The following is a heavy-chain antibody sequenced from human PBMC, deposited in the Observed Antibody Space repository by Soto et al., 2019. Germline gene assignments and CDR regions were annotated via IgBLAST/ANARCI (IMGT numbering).Heavy chain of an antibody. CDR2: ISSSSNYI. CDR3: AGGVSPGCGSWRD. CDR1: GSTINTHN. V-gene: IGHV3-21*01. D-gene: IGHD6-13*01. J-gene: IGHJ4*02. Sequence: AAGSTINTHNTKSVRPARGKGLEWVSSISSSSNYIYHSDALKSRFTISTNNTKNSLPLQMNSLRAEDTAVYYGAGGVSPGCGSWRDWGQGTLVTASS.